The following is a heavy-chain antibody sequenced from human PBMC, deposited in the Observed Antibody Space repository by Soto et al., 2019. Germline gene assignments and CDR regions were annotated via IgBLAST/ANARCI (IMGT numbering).Heavy chain of an antibody. V-gene: IGHV1-8*01. CDR1: GYAFSNND. CDR2: MNPNSGNG. CDR3: AKDREAARPPYYFDY. Sequence: ASVKVSCKASGYAFSNNDISWVRQATGQGLEWMGWMNPNSGNGGYAQKFQGRVTMTRDTSTSTAYMELSSLASDDTAVYYCAKDREAARPPYYFDYWGQGTLVTVSS. D-gene: IGHD6-6*01. J-gene: IGHJ4*02.